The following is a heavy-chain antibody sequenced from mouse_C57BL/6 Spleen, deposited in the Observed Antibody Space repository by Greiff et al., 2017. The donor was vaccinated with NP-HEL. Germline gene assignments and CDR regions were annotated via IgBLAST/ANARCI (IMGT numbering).Heavy chain of an antibody. CDR3: ARDWFAY. J-gene: IGHJ3*01. CDR2: ISDGGSYT. V-gene: IGHV5-4*01. CDR1: GFTFSSYA. Sequence: EVQLVESGGGLVKPGGSLKLSCAASGFTFSSYAMSWVRQTPEKRLEWVATISDGGSYTYYPDNVKGRFTISRDNAKNNLYLQMSHLKSEDTAMYYCARDWFAYWGQGTLVTVSA. D-gene: IGHD3-1*01.